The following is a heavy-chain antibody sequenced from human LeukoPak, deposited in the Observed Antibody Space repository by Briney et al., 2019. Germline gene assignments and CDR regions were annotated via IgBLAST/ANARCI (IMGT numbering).Heavy chain of an antibody. CDR3: ARELYHFDR. CDR2: VFFTEGT. D-gene: IGHD2-8*01. Sequence: SETLSLTCSVSGGSIRNHHWTWIRQSPGKGLEWIGHVFFTEGTNYSPSLRGRITISADRSKNQIYLKLGPVTAADTAVYYCARELYHFDRWGQGALVTVSS. CDR1: GGSIRNHH. V-gene: IGHV4-59*11. J-gene: IGHJ4*02.